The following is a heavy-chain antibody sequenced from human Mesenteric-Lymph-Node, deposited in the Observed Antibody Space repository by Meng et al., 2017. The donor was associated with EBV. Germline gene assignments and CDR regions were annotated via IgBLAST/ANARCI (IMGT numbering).Heavy chain of an antibody. J-gene: IGHJ4*02. Sequence: QVQLCQSAAEVKKPGSSVKASGQTSGDTFSTYAITWVRQAPGQGPEWMGGIIPLFGPPNYAQKFQGRVTIIADESTNKAYMELSSLRSEDTAVYYCARDRDAYNYYFDYWGQGTLVTVSS. V-gene: IGHV1-69*01. D-gene: IGHD5-24*01. CDR2: IIPLFGPP. CDR3: ARDRDAYNYYFDY. CDR1: GDTFSTYA.